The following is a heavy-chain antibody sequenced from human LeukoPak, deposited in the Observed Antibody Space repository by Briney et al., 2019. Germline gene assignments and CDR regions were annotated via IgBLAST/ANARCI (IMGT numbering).Heavy chain of an antibody. CDR2: IYYSGST. Sequence: PSETLSLTCTVSGGSISSGGYYWSWIRQHPGKGLEWIGYIYYSGSTYYNPSLKSRVTISVDTSKNQFSLKLSSVTAADTAVYYCARVGDTASPFFDYWGQGTLVTVSS. D-gene: IGHD5-18*01. V-gene: IGHV4-31*03. J-gene: IGHJ4*02. CDR3: ARVGDTASPFFDY. CDR1: GGSISSGGYY.